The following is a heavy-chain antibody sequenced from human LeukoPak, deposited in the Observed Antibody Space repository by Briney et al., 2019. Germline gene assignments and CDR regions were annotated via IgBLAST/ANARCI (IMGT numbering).Heavy chain of an antibody. D-gene: IGHD6-19*01. J-gene: IGHJ6*02. V-gene: IGHV4-34*01. Sequence: PSETLSLTCAVYGGSFSGYYWSWIRQPPGKGLEWIGEINHSGSTNYNPSLKSRVTISVDTSKNQFSLKLSSVTAADTAVYYCASDGYSSGWSPFNGMDVWGQGTTVTVSS. CDR3: ASDGYSSGWSPFNGMDV. CDR1: GGSFSGYY. CDR2: INHSGST.